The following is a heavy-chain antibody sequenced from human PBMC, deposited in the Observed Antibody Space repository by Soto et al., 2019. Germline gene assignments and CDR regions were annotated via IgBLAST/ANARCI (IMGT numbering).Heavy chain of an antibody. CDR3: ARASVVVPAYYYYGMDV. Sequence: PGGSLRLSCPPSGFTFSSYAMHGVRQAPGKGLEWVAVISYDGSNKYYADSVKGRFTISRDNSKNTLYLQMNSLRAEDTAVYYCARASVVVPAYYYYGMDVWGQGTTVTVSS. CDR1: GFTFSSYA. D-gene: IGHD2-2*01. J-gene: IGHJ6*02. CDR2: ISYDGSNK. V-gene: IGHV3-30-3*01.